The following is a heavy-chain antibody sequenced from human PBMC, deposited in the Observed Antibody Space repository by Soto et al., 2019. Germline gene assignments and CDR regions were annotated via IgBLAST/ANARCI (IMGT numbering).Heavy chain of an antibody. Sequence: EVPLVESGGGLVQPGGSLRLSCAASGFTFSSHWMHWVRQAPGKGLVWVSRINNDGTSTVYADFVEGRFTISRDNVKNTLYLQMNSLISEDTAVYYCARGGAANFDYWGQGTLVTVSS. CDR1: GFTFSSHW. J-gene: IGHJ4*02. V-gene: IGHV3-74*01. D-gene: IGHD6-25*01. CDR2: INNDGTST. CDR3: ARGGAANFDY.